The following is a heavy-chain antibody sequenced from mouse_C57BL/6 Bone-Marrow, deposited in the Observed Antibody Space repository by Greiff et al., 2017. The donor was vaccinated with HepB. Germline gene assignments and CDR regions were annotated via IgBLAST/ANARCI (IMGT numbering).Heavy chain of an antibody. J-gene: IGHJ1*03. CDR1: GYTFTSYW. CDR3: AREGFSLWYFDV. CDR2: IYPGSGST. V-gene: IGHV1-55*01. Sequence: QVQLQHPGAELVKPGASVKMSCKASGYTFTSYWITWVKQRPGQGLEWIGDIYPGSGSTNYNEKFKSKATLTVDTSSSTAYMQLSSLTSEDSAVYYCAREGFSLWYFDVWGTGTTVTVSS.